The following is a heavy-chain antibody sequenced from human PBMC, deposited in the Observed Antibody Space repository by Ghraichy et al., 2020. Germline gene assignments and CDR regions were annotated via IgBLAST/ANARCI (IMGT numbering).Heavy chain of an antibody. CDR2: IYHSGST. Sequence: SETLSLTCTVSGYSISSGYYWGWIRQPPGKGLEWIGSIYHSGSTYYNPSLKSRVTISVDTSKNQFSLKLSSVTAADTAVYYCATHPRSGYSYYFDYWGQGTLVTVSS. CDR1: GYSISSGYY. J-gene: IGHJ4*02. D-gene: IGHD3-22*01. CDR3: ATHPRSGYSYYFDY. V-gene: IGHV4-38-2*02.